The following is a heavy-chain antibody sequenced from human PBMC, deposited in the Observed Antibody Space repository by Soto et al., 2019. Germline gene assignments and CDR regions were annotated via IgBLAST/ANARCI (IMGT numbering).Heavy chain of an antibody. J-gene: IGHJ5*02. CDR3: ERRRQTYYDYWFDP. D-gene: IGHD3-16*01. CDR2: IYYSGST. Sequence: PSETLSLTCTVSGGSISSSSYYWGWIRQPPGKGLEWIGSIYYSGSTYYNPSLKSRVTISVDTSKNQFSLKLSSVTAADTAVYYCERRRQTYYDYWFDPWGQGTLVTVS. CDR1: GGSISSSSYY. V-gene: IGHV4-39*01.